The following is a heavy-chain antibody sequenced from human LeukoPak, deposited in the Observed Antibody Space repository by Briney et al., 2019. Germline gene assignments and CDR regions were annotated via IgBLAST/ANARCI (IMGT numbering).Heavy chain of an antibody. CDR1: GDSVSSNSAA. Sequence: SQTLSLTCAISGDSVSSNSAAWSWIRQSPSRGLEWLGRTYYRSKWYTDYAVSVKSRITINPDTSKNQFSLQLNSVTPEDTAVYYCARGLEYASSYYYYYGMDVWGQGTTVTVSS. V-gene: IGHV6-1*01. D-gene: IGHD6-6*01. J-gene: IGHJ6*02. CDR3: ARGLEYASSYYYYYGMDV. CDR2: TYYRSKWYT.